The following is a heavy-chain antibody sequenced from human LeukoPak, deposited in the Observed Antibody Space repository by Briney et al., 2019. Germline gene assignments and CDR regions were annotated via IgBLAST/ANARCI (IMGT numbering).Heavy chain of an antibody. V-gene: IGHV4-30-2*01. CDR2: IYHSGST. CDR1: GGSISSGGYS. D-gene: IGHD6-6*01. CDR3: ARVRKQLVDY. J-gene: IGHJ4*02. Sequence: SETLSLTCAVSGGSISSGGYSWSWIRQPPGKGLEWIGYIYHSGSTYYNPSLKSRVTMSVDRSKNQFSLKLSSVTAADTAVYYCARVRKQLVDYWGQGTLVTVSS.